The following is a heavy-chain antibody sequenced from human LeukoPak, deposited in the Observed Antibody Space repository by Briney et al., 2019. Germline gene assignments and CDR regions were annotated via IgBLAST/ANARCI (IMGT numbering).Heavy chain of an antibody. CDR1: GGTFSSYA. Sequence: ASVKVSCKASGGTFSSYAISWVRQAPGQGLEWMGGIIPIFGTANYAQKFQGRVTITADESTSTAYMELSSLRSEDTAVYYCARGRGNTVTMIVVVPDAFDIWGQGTIVTVSS. CDR3: ARGRGNTVTMIVVVPDAFDI. D-gene: IGHD3-22*01. J-gene: IGHJ3*02. V-gene: IGHV1-69*13. CDR2: IIPIFGTA.